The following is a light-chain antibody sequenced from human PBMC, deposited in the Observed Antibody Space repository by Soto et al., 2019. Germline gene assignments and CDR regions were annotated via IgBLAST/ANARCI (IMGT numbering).Light chain of an antibody. J-gene: IGKJ2*01. CDR3: QQYGISHT. CDR2: GAS. V-gene: IGKV3-20*01. Sequence: EIVLTQSPGTLSLSPGERATLSCRASQSVASNYLAWYQQKPGQAPRVLIYGASSRATGIPDRFSGSGSGPDFTLTISRLEPEDFAVYYCQQYGISHTFGQGTKLEIK. CDR1: QSVASNY.